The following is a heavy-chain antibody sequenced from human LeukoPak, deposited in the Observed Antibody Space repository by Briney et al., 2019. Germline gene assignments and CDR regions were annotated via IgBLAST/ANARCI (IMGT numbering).Heavy chain of an antibody. D-gene: IGHD6-19*01. J-gene: IGHJ4*02. Sequence: SETLSHTCTVSGGSISSHYWSWVRQPPGKGLEWIGYMYYSGSTNYNPSLKSRVSISVDTSKNQFSLKLNSVTPEDTAVYYCARAEGWYPTRGYLDYWGQGTLVTVSS. CDR1: GGSISSHY. CDR2: MYYSGST. CDR3: ARAEGWYPTRGYLDY. V-gene: IGHV4-59*11.